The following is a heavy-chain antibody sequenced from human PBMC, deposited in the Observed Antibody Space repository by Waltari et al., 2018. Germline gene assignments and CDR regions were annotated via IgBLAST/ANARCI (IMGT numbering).Heavy chain of an antibody. V-gene: IGHV4-39*01. CDR3: ARFSQVTASSLLDF. Sequence: QLQMPASGPRLVQPSGTLSLTCTVPDGSTSSGTYPWGYIRQPPGKGLEWIGIINYSGTTYYNPSLKSRVIISADTSKNQFALQLSPVTAADTAVYYCARFSQVTASSLLDFWGQGTLVTVSS. D-gene: IGHD2-21*02. J-gene: IGHJ4*02. CDR1: DGSTSSGTYP. CDR2: INYSGTT.